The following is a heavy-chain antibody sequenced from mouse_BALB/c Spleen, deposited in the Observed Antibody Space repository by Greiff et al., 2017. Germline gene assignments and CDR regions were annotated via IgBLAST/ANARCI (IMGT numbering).Heavy chain of an antibody. CDR2: ISSGGGNT. D-gene: IGHD2-10*01. V-gene: IGHV5-9*03. CDR3: ARALSYYGNYGAY. CDR1: GFTFSSYT. Sequence: DVMLVESGGGLVKPGGSLKLSCAASGFTFSSYTMSWVRQTPEKRLEWVATISSGGGNTYYPDSVKGRFTISRDNAKNNLYLQMSSLRSEDTALYYCARALSYYGNYGAYWGQGTLVTVSA. J-gene: IGHJ3*01.